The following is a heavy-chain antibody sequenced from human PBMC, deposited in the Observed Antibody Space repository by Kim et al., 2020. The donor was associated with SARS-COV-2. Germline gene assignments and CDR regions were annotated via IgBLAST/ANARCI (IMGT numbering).Heavy chain of an antibody. J-gene: IGHJ4*02. Sequence: GGSLRLSCEMSGFKFERFAVHWVRQPQGKGLERVSGLSLDSDRIGYADSVKGRFTVSRDKAKDTLYLQMDSLRIEDTAFYYCTRDLVPGGADYWGQGTLVTGSS. D-gene: IGHD6-6*01. CDR1: GFKFERFA. CDR3: TRDLVPGGADY. CDR2: LSLDSDRI. V-gene: IGHV3-9*01.